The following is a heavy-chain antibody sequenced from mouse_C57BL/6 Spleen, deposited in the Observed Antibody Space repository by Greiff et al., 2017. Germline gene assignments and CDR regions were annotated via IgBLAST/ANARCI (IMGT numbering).Heavy chain of an antibody. CDR1: GYTFTSYW. D-gene: IGHD1-1*01. CDR2: IDPNSGGT. CDR3: AGSITTVVATDYYAMDY. Sequence: QQSCKASGYTFTSYWMHWVKQRPGRGLEWIGRIDPNSGGTKYNEKFKSKATLTVDKPSSTAYMQLSSLTSEDSAVYYCAGSITTVVATDYYAMDYWGQGTSVTVSS. V-gene: IGHV1-72*01. J-gene: IGHJ4*01.